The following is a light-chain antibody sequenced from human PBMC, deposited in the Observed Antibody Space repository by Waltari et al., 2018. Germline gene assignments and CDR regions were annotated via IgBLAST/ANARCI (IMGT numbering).Light chain of an antibody. CDR1: ALKKQY. CDR3: QSSDSSVVYGV. CDR2: KDT. Sequence: SYELTKPPTVSVSQGKTARITCFGDALKKQYAYWYKHKQGQAPTLLNYKDTERPSGIPARFSCSTSVTTVTLTISGVQAEDEAEYYCQSSDSSVVYGVFVCGTQLTVL. V-gene: IGLV3-25*03. J-gene: IGLJ2*01.